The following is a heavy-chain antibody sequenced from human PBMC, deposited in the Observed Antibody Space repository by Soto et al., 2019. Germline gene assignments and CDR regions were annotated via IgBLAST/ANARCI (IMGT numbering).Heavy chain of an antibody. D-gene: IGHD4-17*01. J-gene: IGHJ4*02. V-gene: IGHV3-66*01. CDR2: IHSGDTT. CDR3: ARFDYGDDY. Sequence: EVQLVESGGGLVQPGGSLRLSCEASGFTVSSNRMSWVRQAPGKGLEWVSVIHSGDTTYYADSVKGRFSISRDNSKNTLYLQMNSLRVEDTAVYYCARFDYGDDYWGQGTLVTVSS. CDR1: GFTVSSNR.